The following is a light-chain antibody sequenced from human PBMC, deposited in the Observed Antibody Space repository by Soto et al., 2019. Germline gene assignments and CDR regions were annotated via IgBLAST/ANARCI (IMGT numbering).Light chain of an antibody. CDR3: QQYNSYLYT. J-gene: IGKJ2*01. V-gene: IGKV1-5*01. Sequence: DIQMTQSPSTLSASVGDRVTITCRASQSISSWLAWYQPKPGKAPKLLIYDASSLESGVPSRFSGSGSGTEFTLIIGSLLPDDFATYYCQQYNSYLYTFGQGNKLEIK. CDR2: DAS. CDR1: QSISSW.